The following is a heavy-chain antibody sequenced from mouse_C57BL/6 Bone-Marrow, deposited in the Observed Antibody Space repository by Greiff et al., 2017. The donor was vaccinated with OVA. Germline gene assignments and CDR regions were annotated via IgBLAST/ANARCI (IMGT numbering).Heavy chain of an antibody. J-gene: IGHJ1*03. V-gene: IGHV1-59*01. CDR3: ARYPLYYSNYSWYFDV. CDR1: GYTFTSYW. D-gene: IGHD2-5*01. Sequence: QVQLKQPGAELVRPGPSVKLSCKASGYTFTSYWMHWVKQRPGQGLEWIGVIDPSDSYTNYNQKFKGKATLTVDTSSSTAYMQISSLTSEDSAVYYCARYPLYYSNYSWYFDVWGTGTTVTVSS. CDR2: IDPSDSYT.